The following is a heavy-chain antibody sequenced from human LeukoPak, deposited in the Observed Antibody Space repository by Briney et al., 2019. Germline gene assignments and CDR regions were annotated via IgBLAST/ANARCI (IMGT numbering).Heavy chain of an antibody. V-gene: IGHV3-23*01. Sequence: PGRSLRLSCAASGFTFSSYGMHWVRQAPGKGLEWVSAISGSGGSTYYADSVKGRFTISRDNSKNTLYLQMNSLRAEDTAVYYCAKETMVATSIDYWGQGTLVTVSS. CDR3: AKETMVATSIDY. CDR1: GFTFSSYG. J-gene: IGHJ4*02. D-gene: IGHD5-12*01. CDR2: ISGSGGST.